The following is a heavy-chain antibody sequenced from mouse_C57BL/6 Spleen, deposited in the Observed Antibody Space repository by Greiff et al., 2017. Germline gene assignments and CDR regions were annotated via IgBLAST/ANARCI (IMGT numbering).Heavy chain of an antibody. D-gene: IGHD1-1*02. CDR1: GFSLTSYG. J-gene: IGHJ4*01. CDR2: IKSGGST. V-gene: IGHV2-2*01. Sequence: VQLQQSGPGLVQPSQSLSITCTVSGFSLTSYGVHWVRQSPGKGLEWLGVIKSGGSTDYNAAIISRLSISKDNSKSQVFFKMNRLQADDTAIYYGTRKGWPMDYWGQGTSVTVSS. CDR3: TRKGWPMDY.